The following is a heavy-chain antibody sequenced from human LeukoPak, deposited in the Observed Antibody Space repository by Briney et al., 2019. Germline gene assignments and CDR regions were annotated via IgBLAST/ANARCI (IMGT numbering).Heavy chain of an antibody. V-gene: IGHV3-20*04. Sequence: PGGSLRLSCAASGFNFDDYGMIWVRQIPGKGLEWVAGVNSNGRSAGYAAAVRGRFTILRDNYKNSLYLDMGSLRLEDTAFYYCTRGYSTRHFPFDSWGQGTLVTVSS. CDR1: GFNFDDYG. J-gene: IGHJ4*02. D-gene: IGHD2-2*01. CDR3: TRGYSTRHFPFDS. CDR2: VNSNGRSA.